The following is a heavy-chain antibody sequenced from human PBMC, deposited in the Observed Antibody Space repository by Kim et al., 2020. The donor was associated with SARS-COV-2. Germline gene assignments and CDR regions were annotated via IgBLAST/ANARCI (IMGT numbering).Heavy chain of an antibody. CDR2: ISGTGRTT. D-gene: IGHD3-22*01. CDR1: GSTFSDYA. J-gene: IGHJ3*01. CDR3: AKTTSHYDTLGRGDAFDV. Sequence: GGSLRLSCAGFGSTFSDYAVNWVRQAPGKGLEWVSSISGTGRTTNYADSVKGRFSISRDNSKNTLFLQMHSLRAEDTAIYYCAKTTSHYDTLGRGDAFDVWGRGTLVTVSS. V-gene: IGHV3-23*01.